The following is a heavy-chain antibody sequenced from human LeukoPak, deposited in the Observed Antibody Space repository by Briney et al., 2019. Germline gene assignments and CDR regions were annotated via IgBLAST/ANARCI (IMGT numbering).Heavy chain of an antibody. CDR3: ARATSHCSGGSRYSRFDY. V-gene: IGHV4-34*01. J-gene: IGHJ4*02. CDR2: INHSGST. CDR1: GGSFSGYY. Sequence: SETLSLTCAVYGGSFSGYYWSWIRQPPGKGLEWIGEINHSGSTNYNPSLKSRGTISVATSKTQFSLKLSSVTAADTAVYYCARATSHCSGGSRYSRFDYWGQGTLVTVSS. D-gene: IGHD2-15*01.